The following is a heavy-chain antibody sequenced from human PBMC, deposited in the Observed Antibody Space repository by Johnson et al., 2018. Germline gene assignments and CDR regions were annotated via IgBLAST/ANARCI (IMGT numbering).Heavy chain of an antibody. V-gene: IGHV3-30-3*01. J-gene: IGHJ6*03. D-gene: IGHD3-10*01. CDR2: ISSDGSNT. CDR3: GRDRALWFGELTSSCYYYYLDV. Sequence: QVQLVQSGGGVVQPGRSLRLSCAAAGFTFSTYVIHWVRQAPGKGLEWVALISSDGSNTYYADSVKGRFTISRDNSKTTLYLQRNSLRAEDTAVYYCGRDRALWFGELTSSCYYYYLDVWGKGTTVTVSS. CDR1: GFTFSTYV.